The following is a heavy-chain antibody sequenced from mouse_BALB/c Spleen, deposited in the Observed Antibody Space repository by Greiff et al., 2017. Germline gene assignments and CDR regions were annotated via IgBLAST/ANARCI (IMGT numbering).Heavy chain of an antibody. V-gene: IGHV1-69*02. Sequence: VQLQQPGAELVKPGASVKLSCKASGYTFTSYWMHWVKQRPGQGLEWIGEIDPSDSYTNYNQKFKGKATLTVDKSSSTAYMQLSSLTSEDSAVYYCALTGTMDYWGQGTSVTVSS. J-gene: IGHJ4*01. CDR2: IDPSDSYT. CDR1: GYTFTSYW. D-gene: IGHD4-1*01. CDR3: ALTGTMDY.